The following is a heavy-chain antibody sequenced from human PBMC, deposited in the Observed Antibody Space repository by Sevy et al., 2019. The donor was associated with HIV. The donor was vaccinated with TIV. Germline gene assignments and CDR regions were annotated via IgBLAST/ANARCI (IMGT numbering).Heavy chain of an antibody. Sequence: GGSLRLSCAASGFTFSDHYMEWVRQAPGKVLEWVGRTRNKADGYTTEYAASVKGRFTISRDDSGNSLFLQMNSLKTEDTAVYYCSTHAGIAAAGRVFDYWGQGALVTVSS. V-gene: IGHV3-72*01. CDR1: GFTFSDHY. CDR3: STHAGIAAAGRVFDY. D-gene: IGHD6-13*01. CDR2: TRNKADGYTT. J-gene: IGHJ4*02.